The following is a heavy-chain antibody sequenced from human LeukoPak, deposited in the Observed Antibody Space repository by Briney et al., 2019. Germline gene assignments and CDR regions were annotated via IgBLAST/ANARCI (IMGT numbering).Heavy chain of an antibody. CDR1: GGAISSGAYY. J-gene: IGHJ6*02. CDR3: AREVPATDYSYGMDV. Sequence: SQTLSLTCTVSGGAISSGAYYWSWLRPHPGKGLDSIGFIVYSRSPYYTPSLRSRVAISADSSKNHFSLKLSSGTAADTAVYYCAREVPATDYSYGMDVWGQGITVSVSS. V-gene: IGHV4-31*03. CDR2: IVYSRSP. D-gene: IGHD2-15*01.